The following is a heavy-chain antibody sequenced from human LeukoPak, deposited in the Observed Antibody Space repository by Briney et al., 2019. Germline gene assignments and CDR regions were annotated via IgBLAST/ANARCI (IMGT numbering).Heavy chain of an antibody. V-gene: IGHV3-23*01. CDR3: AKRGYCSSTSCYLGAFDI. CDR2: ISGSGGST. J-gene: IGHJ3*02. CDR1: GFTFSSYA. Sequence: GGSLRLSCAASGFTFSSYAMSWVRQAPGKGLEWVSAISGSGGSTYYADSVKGRFTISRDNSKNTLYLQMNSLRAEDTAVYYCAKRGYCSSTSCYLGAFDIWGQGTMVTVSS. D-gene: IGHD2-2*01.